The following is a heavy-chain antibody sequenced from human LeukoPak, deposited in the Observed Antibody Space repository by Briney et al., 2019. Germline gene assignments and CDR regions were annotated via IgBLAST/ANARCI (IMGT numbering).Heavy chain of an antibody. D-gene: IGHD6-13*01. CDR2: ISSSGSTI. CDR1: GFTFSSYE. V-gene: IGHV3-48*03. CDR3: ARGSGVSEFDY. Sequence: GGSLRLSCAASGFTFSSYEMNWVRQAPGKGLEWVSYISSSGSTIYYADSVKGRFTISRDNAKNSLYLQVNSLRAEDTAVYYCARGSGVSEFDYWGQGTLVTVSS. J-gene: IGHJ4*02.